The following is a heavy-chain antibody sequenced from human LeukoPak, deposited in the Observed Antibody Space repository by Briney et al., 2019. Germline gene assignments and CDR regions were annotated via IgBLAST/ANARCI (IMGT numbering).Heavy chain of an antibody. Sequence: SEALSLTCTVSGGXISSYYWSWMRQPPGRGPSGIGYIYYSGSTNYNPSLKSRGTLSVDTSKNQFSLKLSSVTAADTAVYYSARDARNGYDYVWGSYRPPNWFDPWGQGTLVTVSS. J-gene: IGHJ5*02. CDR3: ARDARNGYDYVWGSYRPPNWFDP. CDR2: IYYSGST. D-gene: IGHD3-16*02. CDR1: GGXISSYY. V-gene: IGHV4-59*01.